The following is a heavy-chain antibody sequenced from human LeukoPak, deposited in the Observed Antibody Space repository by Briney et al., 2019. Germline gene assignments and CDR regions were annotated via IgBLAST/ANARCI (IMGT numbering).Heavy chain of an antibody. CDR3: ATDHSYYDDSSPVY. Sequence: ASVKVSCKASGYTFTSYGISWVRQAPGQGLEWMGWISAYNGNTNSEQKLQGRVTITTDTSTSTTYMELTSLRSADPAVSFCATDHSYYDDSSPVYWGQGTLVTVSS. CDR1: GYTFTSYG. J-gene: IGHJ4*02. D-gene: IGHD3-22*01. V-gene: IGHV1-18*01. CDR2: ISAYNGNT.